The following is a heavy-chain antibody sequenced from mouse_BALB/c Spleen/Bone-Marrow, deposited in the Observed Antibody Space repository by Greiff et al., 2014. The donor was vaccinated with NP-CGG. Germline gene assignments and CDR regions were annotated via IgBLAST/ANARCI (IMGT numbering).Heavy chain of an antibody. D-gene: IGHD2-10*02. V-gene: IGHV1-80*01. CDR1: GYPFSGYW. Sequence: VQLQQSGAELVRPGSSVKISCKASGYPFSGYWMSWVKQRPGQGLEWIGQIYPGDGETNYNGKFKGNATLTADKSSSTAYMQLISLTSEDSAVYFCARKYGDYWGQGTTLTVSS. J-gene: IGHJ2*01. CDR3: ARKYGDY. CDR2: IYPGDGET.